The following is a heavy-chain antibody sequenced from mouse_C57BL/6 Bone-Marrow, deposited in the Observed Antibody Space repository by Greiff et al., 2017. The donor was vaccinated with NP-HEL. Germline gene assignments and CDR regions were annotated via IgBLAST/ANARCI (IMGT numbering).Heavy chain of an antibody. CDR2: IDPENGDT. CDR3: TTFTTVVATPFDY. V-gene: IGHV14-4*01. D-gene: IGHD1-1*01. CDR1: GFNIKDDY. J-gene: IGHJ2*01. Sequence: EVQLQQSGAELVRPGASVKLSCTASGFNIKDDYMHWVKQRPEQGLEWIGWIDPENGDTEYASKFQGKATITADTSSNTAYLQLSSLTSEDTAVYYCTTFTTVVATPFDYWGQGTTLTVSS.